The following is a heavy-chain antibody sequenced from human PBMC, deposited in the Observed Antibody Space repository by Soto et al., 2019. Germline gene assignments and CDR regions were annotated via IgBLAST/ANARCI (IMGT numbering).Heavy chain of an antibody. CDR1: GFSLSNARMG. V-gene: IGHV2-26*01. D-gene: IGHD1-26*01. CDR3: ARTPSLGYYREGLGYYYGMDV. CDR2: IFSNDEK. Sequence: QVTLKESGPVLVKPTETLTLTCTVSGFSLSNARMGGSWIRQPPGKAMEWLAHIFSNDEKSYSTSRKSRLTISKDTSKSQVVLTMTSMEPVDTATYSCARTPSLGYYREGLGYYYGMDVWGQGTTVTVSS. J-gene: IGHJ6*02.